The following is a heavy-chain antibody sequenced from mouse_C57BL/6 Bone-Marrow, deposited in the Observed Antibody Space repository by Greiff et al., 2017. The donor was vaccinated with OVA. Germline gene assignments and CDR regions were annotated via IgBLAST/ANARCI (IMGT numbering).Heavy chain of an antibody. CDR3: ARLGRGNY. V-gene: IGHV5-9*01. CDR1: GFTFSSYT. Sequence: EVQGVESGGGLVKPGGSLKLSCAASGFTFSSYTMSWVRQTPEKRLEWVATISGGGGNTYYPDSVKGRFTISRDNAKNTLYLQMSSLRSEDTALYYCARLGRGNYWGQGTTLTVSS. D-gene: IGHD4-1*01. J-gene: IGHJ2*01. CDR2: ISGGGGNT.